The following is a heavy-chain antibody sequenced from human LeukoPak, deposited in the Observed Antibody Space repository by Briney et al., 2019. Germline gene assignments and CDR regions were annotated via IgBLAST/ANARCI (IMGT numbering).Heavy chain of an antibody. D-gene: IGHD3-3*01. CDR1: GFTFSSYA. CDR3: AKGESFGVVTPRDY. CDR2: ISGSGGST. V-gene: IGHV3-23*01. J-gene: IGHJ4*02. Sequence: GGSLRLSCAASGFTFSSYAMSWVRQAPGKGLEWVSAISGSGGSTYYADSVKGRFTISRDNSKNTLYLQMNSLRAEDTAVYYCAKGESFGVVTPRDYWGQGILVTVSS.